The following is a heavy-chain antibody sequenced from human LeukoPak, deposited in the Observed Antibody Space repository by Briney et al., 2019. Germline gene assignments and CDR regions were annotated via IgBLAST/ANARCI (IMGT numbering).Heavy chain of an antibody. V-gene: IGHV3-74*01. Sequence: GGSLRLSCAASGFTFDDYAMHWVRQAPGKGLVWVSRINSDGSSTSYADSVKGRFTISRDNAKNTLYLQMNSLRAEDTAVYYCARGCRGGDCYSDYWGQGTLVTVSS. J-gene: IGHJ4*02. CDR1: GFTFDDYA. CDR3: ARGCRGGDCYSDY. CDR2: INSDGSST. D-gene: IGHD2-21*02.